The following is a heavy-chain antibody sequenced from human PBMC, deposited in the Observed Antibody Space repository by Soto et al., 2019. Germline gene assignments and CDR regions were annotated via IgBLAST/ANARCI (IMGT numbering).Heavy chain of an antibody. CDR2: IYHSGST. Sequence: SETLSLTCAVSGGSISSGGYSWSWIRQPPGKGLEWIGYIYHSGSTYYNPSLKSRVTISVDRSKNQFSLKLSSVTAADTAVYYCARALDYGDYLVWLDPWGQGTLVTVSS. CDR1: GGSISSGGYS. J-gene: IGHJ5*02. CDR3: ARALDYGDYLVWLDP. D-gene: IGHD4-17*01. V-gene: IGHV4-30-2*01.